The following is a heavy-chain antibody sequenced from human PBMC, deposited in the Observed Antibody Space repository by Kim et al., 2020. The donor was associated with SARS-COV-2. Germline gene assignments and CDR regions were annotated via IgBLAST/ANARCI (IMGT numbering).Heavy chain of an antibody. V-gene: IGHV4-39*07. Sequence: SETLSLTCTVSGGSISSSSSFWGWIRQPPGKGLEYIGSIYYTGTTYYSPSLGSRVTISVATSKNQFSLNLSSVTAADTAVYYCAAMVRGGFSPFDHWGQRTLVTVFS. D-gene: IGHD3-10*01. J-gene: IGHJ4*02. CDR3: AAMVRGGFSPFDH. CDR2: IYYTGTT. CDR1: GGSISSSSSF.